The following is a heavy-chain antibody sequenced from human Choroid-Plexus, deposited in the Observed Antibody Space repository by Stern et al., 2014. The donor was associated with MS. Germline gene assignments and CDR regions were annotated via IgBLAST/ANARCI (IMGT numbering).Heavy chain of an antibody. V-gene: IGHV2-5*02. CDR3: AHLFSDASSSWFDP. CDR1: GVSLSTSGAG. J-gene: IGHJ5*02. D-gene: IGHD6-6*01. CDR2: IYWDDEK. Sequence: ESGPTLVKPTQTLTLTCTFSGVSLSTSGAGVTWIRQPPGQALEWLAVIYWDDEKRYRPSLKTRLTIHRDTSKSQVVLTMTSMDPVDTATYYCAHLFSDASSSWFDPWGQGTRVTVSS.